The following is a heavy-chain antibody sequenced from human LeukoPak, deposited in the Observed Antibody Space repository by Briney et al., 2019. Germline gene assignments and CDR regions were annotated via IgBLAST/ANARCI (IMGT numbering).Heavy chain of an antibody. CDR3: ARDLPHSSSAGV. CDR2: IIPIFGTA. D-gene: IGHD6-6*01. V-gene: IGHV1-69*13. Sequence: VKVSCKAAGGTFSSYAISWVRQAPGQGLEWMGGIIPIFGTATYAQKFQGRVTITADESTSTAYMELSSLRSEDTAVYSCARDLPHSSSAGVWGQGTLVTVSS. J-gene: IGHJ4*02. CDR1: GGTFSSYA.